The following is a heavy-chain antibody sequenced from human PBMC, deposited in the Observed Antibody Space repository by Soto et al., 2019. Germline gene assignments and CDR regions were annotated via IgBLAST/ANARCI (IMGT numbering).Heavy chain of an antibody. Sequence: PSETLSLTCTVSGGSINTFYWSWVRQPAGKGLEWIGRIFSSGSTSFNPSLESRVAMSVDTSKNQFSLKVNSMTAADTAVYYCAREEAMIISGYLDSWGQGTLVTVSS. CDR1: GGSINTFY. CDR3: AREEAMIISGYLDS. V-gene: IGHV4-4*07. J-gene: IGHJ4*02. CDR2: IFSSGST. D-gene: IGHD3-22*01.